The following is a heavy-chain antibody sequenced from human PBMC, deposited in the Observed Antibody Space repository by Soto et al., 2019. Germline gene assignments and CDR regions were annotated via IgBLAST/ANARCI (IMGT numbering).Heavy chain of an antibody. J-gene: IGHJ5*02. D-gene: IGHD6-13*01. CDR3: ARGPTQIIIAAADHRWFDP. CDR1: GGSFSGYY. CDR2: INHSGST. Sequence: PSETLSLTCAVYGGSFSGYYWSWIRQPPGKGLEWIGEINHSGSTNYNPSLKSRVTISVDTSKNQFSLKLSSVTAADTAVYYCARGPTQIIIAAADHRWFDPWGQGTLVT. V-gene: IGHV4-34*01.